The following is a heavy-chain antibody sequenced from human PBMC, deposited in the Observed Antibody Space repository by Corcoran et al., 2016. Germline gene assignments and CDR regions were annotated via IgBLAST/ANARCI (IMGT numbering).Heavy chain of an antibody. CDR2: ISYDGSNK. D-gene: IGHD1-26*01. CDR1: GFTFSSYG. Sequence: QVQLVESGGGVVQPGRSLRLSCAASGFTFSSYGMHWVRQAPGKGLEWVAVISYDGSNKYYADSVKGRFTISRDNSKNTLYLQMNSLRAEDTAVYYCAKGLGGLLDPYYYYGMDVWGQGTTVTVSS. CDR3: AKGLGGLLDPYYYYGMDV. J-gene: IGHJ6*02. V-gene: IGHV3-30*18.